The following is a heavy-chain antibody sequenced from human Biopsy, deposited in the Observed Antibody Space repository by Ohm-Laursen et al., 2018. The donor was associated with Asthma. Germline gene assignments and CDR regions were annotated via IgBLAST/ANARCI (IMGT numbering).Heavy chain of an antibody. CDR3: ARGDSSNWSHYYFDY. CDR1: GFSFSNFA. D-gene: IGHD3-22*01. J-gene: IGHJ4*02. CDR2: IKHDGSEK. Sequence: SLRLSCTASGFSFSNFAIHWVRQAPGKGLEWVANIKHDGSEKNHVDSLKGRFTISRDNAKNSLYLQMNSLRAEDTAVYYCARGDSSNWSHYYFDYWGQGTLVTVSS. V-gene: IGHV3-7*01.